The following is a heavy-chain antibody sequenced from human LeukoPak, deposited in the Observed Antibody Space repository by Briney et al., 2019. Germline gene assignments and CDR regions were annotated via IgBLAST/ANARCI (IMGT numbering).Heavy chain of an antibody. V-gene: IGHV3-23*01. D-gene: IGHD2-8*01. J-gene: IGHJ6*02. CDR1: GFTFSSYA. CDR3: AKDLIYYYYYYGMDV. Sequence: GGSLRLSCAASGFTFSSYAMSWVRQAPGKGLEWVSAISGSGGSTYYADSVKGRFTISRDNSKNTLYLQMNSLRAEDTAVYYCAKDLIYYYYYYGMDVWGQGTTVTVSS. CDR2: ISGSGGST.